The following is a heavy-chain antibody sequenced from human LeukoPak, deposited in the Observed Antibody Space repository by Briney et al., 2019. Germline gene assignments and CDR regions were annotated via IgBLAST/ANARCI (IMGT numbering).Heavy chain of an antibody. J-gene: IGHJ4*02. CDR1: GYTFTSYG. V-gene: IGHV1-18*01. D-gene: IGHD3-22*01. CDR2: ISAYNGNT. Sequence: ASVKVSCKASGYTFTSYGISWVRQSPGQGLEWMGRISAYNGNTNYAQKLQGRVTMTADTSTSTAYMELRSLRSDDTAVYYCARRYYYDSSGYYYYPYFDYWGQGTLVTVSS. CDR3: ARRYYYDSSGYYYYPYFDY.